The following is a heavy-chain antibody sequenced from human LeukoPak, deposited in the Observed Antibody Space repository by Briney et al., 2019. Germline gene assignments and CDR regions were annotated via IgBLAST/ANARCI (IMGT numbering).Heavy chain of an antibody. D-gene: IGHD6-13*01. V-gene: IGHV1-46*01. CDR3: ARTFAAAGLIDYYYYMDV. Sequence: ASVKVSCKASGYTFTGHYMHWVRQAPGQGLEWMGIINPSGGSTSYAQKFQGRVTMTRDTSTSTVYTELSSLRSEDTAVYYCARTFAAAGLIDYYYYMDVWGKGTTVTVSS. CDR1: GYTFTGHY. J-gene: IGHJ6*03. CDR2: INPSGGST.